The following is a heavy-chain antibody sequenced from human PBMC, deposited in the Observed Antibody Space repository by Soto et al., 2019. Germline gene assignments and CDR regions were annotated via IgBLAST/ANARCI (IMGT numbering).Heavy chain of an antibody. CDR1: GGSLSDSY. J-gene: IGHJ5*01. CDR3: ARGRPAIATRWFDS. CDR2: ISNRGRT. Sequence: SETLSLTCAVVGGSLSDSYWRWNRQSPGNGLEWTGEISNRGRTYYSTSLKSRVTISGDSCKKQCSLEVSSVAAADAGTYYCARGRPAIATRWFDSWGQGILVTVSS. V-gene: IGHV4-34*01. D-gene: IGHD1-1*01.